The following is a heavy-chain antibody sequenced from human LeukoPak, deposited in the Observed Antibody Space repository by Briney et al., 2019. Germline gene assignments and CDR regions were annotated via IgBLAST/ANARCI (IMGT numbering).Heavy chain of an antibody. J-gene: IGHJ5*02. Sequence: GGSLRLSCAASGFTFSSYWMSWVRQAPGKGLEWVANIKQDGSEKYYVDSVKGRFTISRDNAKNSLYLQMNSLRAEDTAVYYCARDHYYDSSGYNGWFDPWGQGTLVTVSS. CDR2: IKQDGSEK. D-gene: IGHD3-22*01. CDR3: ARDHYYDSSGYNGWFDP. CDR1: GFTFSSYW. V-gene: IGHV3-7*01.